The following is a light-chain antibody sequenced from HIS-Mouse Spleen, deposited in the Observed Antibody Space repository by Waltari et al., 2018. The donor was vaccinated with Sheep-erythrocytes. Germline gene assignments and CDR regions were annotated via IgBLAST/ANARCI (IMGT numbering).Light chain of an antibody. Sequence: QSVLTQPPSVSAAPGQKVTIPCSGSSSNIGNNYVSWYQQLPGTAPKLLIYDDNTRPSGIPDRFSGSKSGTSATLGITGLQTGDEADYYCGTWDSSLSAYVFGTGTKVTVL. V-gene: IGLV1-51*01. CDR2: DDN. CDR1: SSNIGNNY. J-gene: IGLJ1*01. CDR3: GTWDSSLSAYV.